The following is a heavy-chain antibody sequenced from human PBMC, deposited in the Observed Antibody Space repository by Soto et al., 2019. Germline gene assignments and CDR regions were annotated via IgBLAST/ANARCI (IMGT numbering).Heavy chain of an antibody. CDR1: GAALNSGNYY. D-gene: IGHD2-21*01. Sequence: SETLSLTCSVSGAALNSGNYYWSWIRQVPGKGLEWIGHIYVTGAVDYNPSLRDRTTISQDTSERQFSLNLRLVTAADTAVYYCARLRIATNNYKWFDPWGQGTPVTVSS. J-gene: IGHJ5*02. CDR3: ARLRIATNNYKWFDP. CDR2: IYVTGAV. V-gene: IGHV4-31*03.